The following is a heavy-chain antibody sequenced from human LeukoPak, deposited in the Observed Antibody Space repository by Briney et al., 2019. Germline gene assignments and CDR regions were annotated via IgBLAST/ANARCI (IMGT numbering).Heavy chain of an antibody. V-gene: IGHV1-69*05. J-gene: IGHJ3*02. D-gene: IGHD3-3*01. CDR3: ATEGGFYVFGSGENDVFDI. CDR1: GYTFTRHY. Sequence: SVKVSCKASGYTFTRHYMNWVRQAPGQGLEWMGGIIPIFGTANYAQKFQGRVTITTDESTSTAYMELSSLRSEDTAVYYCATEGGFYVFGSGENDVFDIGGKGKMVTVSS. CDR2: IIPIFGTA.